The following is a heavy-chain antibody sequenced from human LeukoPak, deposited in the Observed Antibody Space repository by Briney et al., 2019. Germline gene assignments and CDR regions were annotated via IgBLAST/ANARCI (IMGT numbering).Heavy chain of an antibody. CDR1: GGSISSGSYY. V-gene: IGHV4-61*02. CDR2: IYTSGST. CDR3: ARVVYYDSMFPLGRKNWFDP. Sequence: SETLSLTCTVSGGSISSGSYYWSWIRQPAGKGLEWIGRIYTSGSTNYNPSLKSRVTISVDTSKNQFSLKLSSVTAADTAVYYCARVVYYDSMFPLGRKNWFDPWGQGTLVTVSS. D-gene: IGHD3-22*01. J-gene: IGHJ5*02.